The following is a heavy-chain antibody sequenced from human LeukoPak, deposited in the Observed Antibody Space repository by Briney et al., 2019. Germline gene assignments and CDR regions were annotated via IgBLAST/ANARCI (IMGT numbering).Heavy chain of an antibody. V-gene: IGHV4-59*01. J-gene: IGHJ6*03. CDR3: AREMDCSSTSCYYSYYYYMDV. CDR1: GGSISSYY. Sequence: SETLSLTCTVSGGSISSYYWNWIRQPPGKGLEWIGYIYYSGSTNYNPSLKSRVTISVDTSKNQFSLRLSSVTAADTAVYYCAREMDCSSTSCYYSYYYYMDVWGKGTTVTVSS. CDR2: IYYSGST. D-gene: IGHD2-2*01.